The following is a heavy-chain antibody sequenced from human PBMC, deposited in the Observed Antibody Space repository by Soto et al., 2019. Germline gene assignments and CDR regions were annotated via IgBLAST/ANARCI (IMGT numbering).Heavy chain of an antibody. Sequence: GGSLRLSCAASGFTFSSYSMNWVRQAPGKGLEWVSSISRSAGNTYYADSVKGRFTISRDNVKNSMYLQMNSLRAEDTAVYYCARDQVPGLDAFDIWGQGTMVTVSS. CDR2: ISRSAGNT. CDR3: ARDQVPGLDAFDI. CDR1: GFTFSSYS. V-gene: IGHV3-21*01. J-gene: IGHJ3*02.